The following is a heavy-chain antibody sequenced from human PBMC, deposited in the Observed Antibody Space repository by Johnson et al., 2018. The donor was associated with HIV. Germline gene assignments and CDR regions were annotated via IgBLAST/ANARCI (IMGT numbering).Heavy chain of an antibody. J-gene: IGHJ3*02. Sequence: QVHLVESGGGVVQPGRSLRLSCAASGFTFSRYAMHWVRQAPGKGLEWVAVISNDGSDKYYADSVKGRFTISRDNAKNSLYLQMNSLSAEDTALYYCAKDRGSSWLDAFDSWGQGTMVTVSS. D-gene: IGHD6-13*01. CDR1: GFTFSRYA. V-gene: IGHV3-30-3*01. CDR3: AKDRGSSWLDAFDS. CDR2: ISNDGSDK.